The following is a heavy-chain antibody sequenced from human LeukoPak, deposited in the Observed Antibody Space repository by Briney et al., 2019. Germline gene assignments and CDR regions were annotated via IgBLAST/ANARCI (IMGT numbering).Heavy chain of an antibody. Sequence: GASVKVSCKASGYTFTSYYMHWVRQAPGQGLKWMGIINPSGGSTSYAQKFQGRVTMTRDTSTSTVYMELSSLRSEDTAVYYCASGAGGDYDILTGYDLDYWGQGTLVTVSS. J-gene: IGHJ4*02. D-gene: IGHD3-9*01. V-gene: IGHV1-46*01. CDR1: GYTFTSYY. CDR2: INPSGGST. CDR3: ASGAGGDYDILTGYDLDY.